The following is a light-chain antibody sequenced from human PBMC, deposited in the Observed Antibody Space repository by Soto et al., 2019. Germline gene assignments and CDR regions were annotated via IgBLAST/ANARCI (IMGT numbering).Light chain of an antibody. Sequence: DIQMTQSPSSLSASVGDRVTITCRASQSISSYLNWYQQKPGKAPKLLIYAASSLQSGVPSRFSGSGSGTDFTLTISRLEPEDFAVYYCQQYGSSATFGPGTTVDLK. V-gene: IGKV1-39*01. CDR2: AAS. J-gene: IGKJ3*01. CDR3: QQYGSSAT. CDR1: QSISSY.